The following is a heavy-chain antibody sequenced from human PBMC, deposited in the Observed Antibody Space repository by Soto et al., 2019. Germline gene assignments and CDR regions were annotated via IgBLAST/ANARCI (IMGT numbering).Heavy chain of an antibody. CDR3: ARDLTNYDSSGYYFGY. Sequence: ASVKVSCKASGYTFTSYCMHWVRQAPGQGLEWMGIINPSGGSTSYAQKFQGRVTMTRDTSTSTVYMELSSLRSEDTAVYYCARDLTNYDSSGYYFGYWGQGTLVTVSS. V-gene: IGHV1-46*01. CDR2: INPSGGST. J-gene: IGHJ4*02. CDR1: GYTFTSYC. D-gene: IGHD3-22*01.